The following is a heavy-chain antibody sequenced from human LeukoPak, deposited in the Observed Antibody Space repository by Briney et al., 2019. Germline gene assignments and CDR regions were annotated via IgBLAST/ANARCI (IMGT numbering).Heavy chain of an antibody. CDR1: GYTFTSYD. CDR3: ARGVGYCSSTSCRAWFDP. D-gene: IGHD2-2*01. J-gene: IGHJ5*02. CDR2: MNPNSGNT. V-gene: IGHV1-8*01. Sequence: ASVKVSCKASGYTFTSYDINWVRQATGQGLEWMGWMNPNSGNTGYAQKFQGRVTMTRNTSISTAYMELSSLRSEDTAVYYCARGVGYCSSTSCRAWFDPWGQGTLVTVSS.